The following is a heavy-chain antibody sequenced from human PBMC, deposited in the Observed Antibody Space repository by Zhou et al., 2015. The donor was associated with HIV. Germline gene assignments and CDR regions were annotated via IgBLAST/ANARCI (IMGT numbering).Heavy chain of an antibody. CDR3: AVSIPPLRGGGYNYYGLDV. CDR2: MNAGGGQT. CDR1: GYTFTTYD. D-gene: IGHD6-6*01. V-gene: IGHV1-8*01. Sequence: QVQLVQSGAELKKPGASVKVSCKASGYTFTTYDINWMRQATGQRPEWMGWMNAGGGQTEYAQKFQGRVTMTRDTSISTAYMQLSGLTSEDTAIYYCAVSIPPLRGGGYNYYGLDVWGQGTTVTVSS. J-gene: IGHJ6*02.